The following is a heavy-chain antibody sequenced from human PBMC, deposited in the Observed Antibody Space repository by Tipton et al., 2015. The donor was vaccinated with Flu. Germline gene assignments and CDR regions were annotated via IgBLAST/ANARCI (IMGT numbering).Heavy chain of an antibody. V-gene: IGHV3-23*01. CDR1: GFTFRTYA. Sequence: SLRLSCAASGFTFRTYAMSWVRQAPGKGLEWVSAISGSDSGTYYADSVKGRFTISRDNSKNTLYLQMNILRVEDTALYYCAKATLGSCRGAVCYPLDSWGQGTLVTVSS. CDR2: ISGSDSGT. J-gene: IGHJ4*02. D-gene: IGHD2-21*02. CDR3: AKATLGSCRGAVCYPLDS.